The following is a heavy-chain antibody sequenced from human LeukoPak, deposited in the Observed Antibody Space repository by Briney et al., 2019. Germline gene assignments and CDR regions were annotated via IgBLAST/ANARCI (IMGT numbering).Heavy chain of an antibody. D-gene: IGHD1-14*01. CDR2: IYYSGST. Sequence: SETLSLTCTVSGGSISSGDYYWSWIRQPPGKGLEWIGYIYYSGSTYYNPSLKSRVTISVDTSKNQFSLKLSSVTAADTAVYYCARDAGARGSLYYYYGMDVWGQGTTVTVSS. CDR1: GGSISSGDYY. CDR3: ARDAGARGSLYYYYGMDV. V-gene: IGHV4-30-4*01. J-gene: IGHJ6*02.